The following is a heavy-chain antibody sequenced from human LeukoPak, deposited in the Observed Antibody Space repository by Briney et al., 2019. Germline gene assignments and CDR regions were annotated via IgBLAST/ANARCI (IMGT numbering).Heavy chain of an antibody. J-gene: IGHJ4*02. CDR2: IYYSGST. V-gene: IGHV4-39*07. D-gene: IGHD3-22*01. CDR3: ASAGAGLYYYDSSGYSFDY. CDR1: GGSISTGSNY. Sequence: SETLSLTCTVSGGSISTGSNYWGWIRQPPGKGLEWIGSIYYSGSTYYNPSLKSRVTMSVDTSKNQFSLKLSSVTAADTAVYYCASAGAGLYYYDSSGYSFDYWGQGTLVTVSS.